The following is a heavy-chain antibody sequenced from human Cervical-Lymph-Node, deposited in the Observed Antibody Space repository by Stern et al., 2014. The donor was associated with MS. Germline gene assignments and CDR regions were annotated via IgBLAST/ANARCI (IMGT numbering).Heavy chain of an antibody. D-gene: IGHD6-19*01. CDR2: INPSGGST. Sequence: VQLEESGAEVKKPGASVNVSCKASGYSFTSYYIHWVRQAPGQGLEWMGIINPSGGSTSYAQKFQGRVTMTRDTSTSTVYMDLSSLRSEDTAMYYCAREVAGHRLGMMDVWGQGTTVTVSS. V-gene: IGHV1-46*01. J-gene: IGHJ6*02. CDR1: GYSFTSYY. CDR3: AREVAGHRLGMMDV.